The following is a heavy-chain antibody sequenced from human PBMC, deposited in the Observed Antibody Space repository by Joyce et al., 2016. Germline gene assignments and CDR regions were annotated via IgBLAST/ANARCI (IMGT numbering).Heavy chain of an antibody. CDR3: ARSQWLAPLMY. V-gene: IGHV4-34*02. CDR2: ITNSGAT. D-gene: IGHD6-19*01. CDR1: SGPFSGFF. Sequence: QVQLQRWGAGLLKTSETLSLTCAVYSGPFSGFFWSWVRQPPGKGLEWIGDITNSGATHYNPSLKSRLTMSVDTSRKEFSLKLSSVTVADTAIYYCARSQWLAPLMYWGQGTPVTVSS. J-gene: IGHJ4*02.